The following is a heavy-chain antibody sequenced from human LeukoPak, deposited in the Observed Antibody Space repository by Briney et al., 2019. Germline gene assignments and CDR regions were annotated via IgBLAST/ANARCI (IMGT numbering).Heavy chain of an antibody. Sequence: PGGSLRLSCAASGFTVSSNYMSWVRQAPGKGLEWVSVIYSGGSTYYADSVKGRFTISRDNSKNTLYLQVNSLRAEDTAVYYCARGFDYYDSIGEYYFDYWGQGTLVTVSS. J-gene: IGHJ4*02. CDR3: ARGFDYYDSIGEYYFDY. CDR2: IYSGGST. D-gene: IGHD3-22*01. V-gene: IGHV3-66*01. CDR1: GFTVSSNY.